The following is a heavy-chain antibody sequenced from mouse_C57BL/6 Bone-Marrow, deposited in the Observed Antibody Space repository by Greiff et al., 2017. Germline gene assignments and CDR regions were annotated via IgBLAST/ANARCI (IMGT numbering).Heavy chain of an antibody. J-gene: IGHJ2*01. Sequence: VQLQQSGPELVKPGASVKISCKASGYSFTGYYMNWVKQSPEKSLEWIGEINPSTGGTTYNQKFKAKATLTVDKSSSTAYMQLKSLTSEDSAVYYRARPGGPFFDYWGQGTTLTVSS. V-gene: IGHV1-42*01. CDR2: INPSTGGT. CDR1: GYSFTGYY. CDR3: ARPGGPFFDY.